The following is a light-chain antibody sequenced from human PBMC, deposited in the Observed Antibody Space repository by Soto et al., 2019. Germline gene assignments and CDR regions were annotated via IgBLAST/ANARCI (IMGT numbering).Light chain of an antibody. CDR2: TND. CDR3: AAWDDSLNGWV. CDR1: SFNIGRNP. V-gene: IGLV1-44*01. J-gene: IGLJ3*02. Sequence: QSVLTQPPSASGTPGQRVTISCSGSSFNIGRNPVNWYQQFPGTAPKLLIYTNDQRPSGVPDRFSGSKSGTSASLAISGLQSEDEAYYYCAAWDDSLNGWVFGGGTKVTVL.